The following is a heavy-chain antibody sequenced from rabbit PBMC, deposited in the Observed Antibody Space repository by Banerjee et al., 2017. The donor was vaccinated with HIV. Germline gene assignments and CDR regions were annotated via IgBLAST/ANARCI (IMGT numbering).Heavy chain of an antibody. CDR3: ARDLVTGGGL. Sequence: QSLEESGGDLVKPGASLTLTCTASGIDFSSYYYMCWVRQAPGKGLEWIACISSSGSTYYASWAKGRFTISKTSSTTVTLQMTSLTAADTATYFCARDLVTGGGLWGPGTLVTVS. J-gene: IGHJ6*01. V-gene: IGHV1S40*01. CDR1: GIDFSSYYY. D-gene: IGHD4-1*01. CDR2: ISSSGST.